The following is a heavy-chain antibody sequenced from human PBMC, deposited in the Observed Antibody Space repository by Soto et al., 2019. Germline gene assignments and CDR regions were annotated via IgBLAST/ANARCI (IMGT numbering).Heavy chain of an antibody. CDR2: IYYSGST. D-gene: IGHD3-16*02. CDR1: GGSISSGDYY. J-gene: IGHJ4*02. Sequence: QVQLQESGPGLVKPSQTLSLTCTVSGGSISSGDYYWSWIRQPPGKGLEWIGYIYYSGSTYYNPSLKSRVTISVDTSKDQFSLKLSSVTAADTAVYYCASYVWGSYRSTTTFDYWGQGTLVTVSS. CDR3: ASYVWGSYRSTTTFDY. V-gene: IGHV4-30-4*01.